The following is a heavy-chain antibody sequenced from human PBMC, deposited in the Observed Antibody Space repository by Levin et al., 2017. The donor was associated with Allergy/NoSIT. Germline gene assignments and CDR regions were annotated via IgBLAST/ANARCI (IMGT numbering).Heavy chain of an antibody. Sequence: PGGSLRLSCAASGFTFSSYGMHWVRQAPGKGLEWVAVIWYDGSNKYYADSVKGRFTISRDNSKNTLYLQMNSLRAEDTAVYYCARSPANDYGDFRFSSYYYYYYMDVWGKGTTVTVSS. CDR3: ARSPANDYGDFRFSSYYYYYYMDV. J-gene: IGHJ6*03. CDR2: IWYDGSNK. V-gene: IGHV3-33*01. D-gene: IGHD4-17*01. CDR1: GFTFSSYG.